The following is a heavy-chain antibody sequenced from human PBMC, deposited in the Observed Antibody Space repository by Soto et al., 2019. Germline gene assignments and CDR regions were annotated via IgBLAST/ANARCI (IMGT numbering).Heavy chain of an antibody. CDR1: GGSISSGDYY. CDR3: ARGGNYYGLRV. Sequence: TSETLSLTCTVSGGSISSGDYYWSWIRQPPGKGLEWIGYIYDSGSTYYNASLKSRVTISLDTSRNQFSLKLTSVSAADMAVYYCARGGNYYGLRVWGQGTTVTVSS. V-gene: IGHV4-30-4*01. CDR2: IYDSGST. J-gene: IGHJ6*02.